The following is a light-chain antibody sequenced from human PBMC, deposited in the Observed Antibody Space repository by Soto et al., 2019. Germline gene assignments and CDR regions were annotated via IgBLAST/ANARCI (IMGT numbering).Light chain of an antibody. CDR2: GAS. V-gene: IGKV3-20*01. CDR3: QQYGASLPWT. J-gene: IGKJ1*01. Sequence: EIVLTQSPGTLSLSPGERATLSCRASQSFSSSHLAWYQQKPGQAPRLLIYGASTRATGIPDRFSGSGSGTDFTLTISRLEPEDFPVYYCQQYGASLPWTFGHGTKVEIK. CDR1: QSFSSSH.